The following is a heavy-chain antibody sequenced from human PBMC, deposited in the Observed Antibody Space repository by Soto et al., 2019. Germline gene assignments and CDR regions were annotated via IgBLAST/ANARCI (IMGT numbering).Heavy chain of an antibody. CDR2: ISWNSGSI. CDR1: GFTFDDYA. V-gene: IGHV3-9*01. CDR3: AKVYSGSYLGAFDI. J-gene: IGHJ3*02. D-gene: IGHD1-26*01. Sequence: PGGSLRLSCAASGFTFDDYAMHWVRQAPGKGLEWVSGISWNSGSIGYADSVKGRFTISRDNAKNSLYLQMNSLRAEDTALYYCAKVYSGSYLGAFDIWGQGTMVTVSS.